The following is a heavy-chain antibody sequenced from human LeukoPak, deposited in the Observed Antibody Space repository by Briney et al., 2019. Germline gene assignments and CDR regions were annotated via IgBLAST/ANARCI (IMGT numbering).Heavy chain of an antibody. J-gene: IGHJ4*02. CDR1: GGSISSGDYY. Sequence: SETLSLTCTVSGGSISSGDYYWSWIRQPPGKGLEWIGYIYYSGSTYYNPSLKSRVTISVDTSKNQFSLKLSSVTAADTAVYYCARLPITMIVVVEPYFDYWGQGTLVTVSS. V-gene: IGHV4-30-4*08. CDR3: ARLPITMIVVVEPYFDY. D-gene: IGHD3-22*01. CDR2: IYYSGST.